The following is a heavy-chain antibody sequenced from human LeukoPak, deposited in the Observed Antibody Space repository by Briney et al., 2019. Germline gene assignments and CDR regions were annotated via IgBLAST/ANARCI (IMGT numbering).Heavy chain of an antibody. Sequence: QPGRSLRLSCAASGFTFSSYGMHWVRQAPGKGLEWVAVISYDGSNKYYADSVKGRFTISRDNSKNTLYLQMNSLRAEDTAVYYCAKDIDGAGTPGPWGQGTLVTVSS. CDR2: ISYDGSNK. J-gene: IGHJ5*02. V-gene: IGHV3-30*18. CDR1: GFTFSSYG. CDR3: AKDIDGAGTPGP. D-gene: IGHD1-1*01.